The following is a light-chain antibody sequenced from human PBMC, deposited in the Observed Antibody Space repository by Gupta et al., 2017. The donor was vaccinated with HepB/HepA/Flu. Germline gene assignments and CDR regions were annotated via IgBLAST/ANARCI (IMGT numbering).Light chain of an antibody. CDR2: GNS. V-gene: IGLV1-40*01. CDR3: QSYDSAGVV. CDR1: SSNIGAGYD. Sequence: QSVLTQPPSVSGAPGQRVTISCTGSSSNIGAGYDVHWYQQLPGTAPKLLIYGNSNRPSGVPDRFSGSKSGTSASLAITGLQAEDEAYYYCQSYDSAGVVFGGGTKLTVL. J-gene: IGLJ2*01.